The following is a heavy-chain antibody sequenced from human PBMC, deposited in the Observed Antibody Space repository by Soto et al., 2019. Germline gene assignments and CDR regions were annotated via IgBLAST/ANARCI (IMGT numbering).Heavy chain of an antibody. D-gene: IGHD1-26*01. CDR1: GFTFSRYW. Sequence: EVQLVESGGGLVQPGGSLRLSCAASGFTSGFTFSRYWMSWVRQAPGKGLEWVANIKQDGGEKYYVDSVKGRFTISRDTAKNSLYLQMNSLKAEDTAVYYCASGRIVGATRPIGLDYWGQGTLVTVSS. J-gene: IGHJ4*02. V-gene: IGHV3-7*01. CDR2: IKQDGGEK. CDR3: ASGRIVGATRPIGLDY.